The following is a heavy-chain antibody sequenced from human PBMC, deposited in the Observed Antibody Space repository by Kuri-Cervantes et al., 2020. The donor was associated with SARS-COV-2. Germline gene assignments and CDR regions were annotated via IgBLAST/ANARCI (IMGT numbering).Heavy chain of an antibody. V-gene: IGHV3-9*01. J-gene: IGHJ5*02. CDR2: VGWNINNV. D-gene: IGHD5-24*01. CDR1: DISFSSYG. CDR3: VRGGHPYGGYNYNWFDP. Sequence: SMKICCAASDISFSSYGRSWVRQVPGGGLEWVSGVGWNINNVGYAASVKGRFTISRDNANNTLYLQMSSLRREDTAFYYGVRGGHPYGGYNYNWFDPWGQGTLVTVSS.